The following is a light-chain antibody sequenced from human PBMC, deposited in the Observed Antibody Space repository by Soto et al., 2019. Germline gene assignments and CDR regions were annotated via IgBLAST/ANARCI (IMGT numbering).Light chain of an antibody. CDR1: QSVGSY. J-gene: IGKJ5*01. CDR2: GTS. CDR3: QQYGSPPIT. V-gene: IGKV3-20*01. Sequence: EIVLTQSPATLSLSPGERATLCCGASQSVGSYLAWYQQKPGQAPRLLMSGTSNRATGTPDRFSGSGSGTDFTLTISRLEPEDFAVYYCQQYGSPPITFGQGTRLEIK.